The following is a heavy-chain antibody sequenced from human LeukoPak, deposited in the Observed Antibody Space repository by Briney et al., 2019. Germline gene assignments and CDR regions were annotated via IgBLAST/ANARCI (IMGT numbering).Heavy chain of an antibody. CDR1: GFTFSSYG. D-gene: IGHD6-25*01. V-gene: IGHV3-13*01. Sequence: GGSLRLSSAASGFTFSSYGMHWVRQATGKGLERVSGIDTDGDIYYPGSVKGRFTISRENAKNSLYLQMNSLRAGDTAVYYCARDRGRYYMDVWGKGTTVTISS. CDR3: ARDRGRYYMDV. J-gene: IGHJ6*03. CDR2: IDTDGDI.